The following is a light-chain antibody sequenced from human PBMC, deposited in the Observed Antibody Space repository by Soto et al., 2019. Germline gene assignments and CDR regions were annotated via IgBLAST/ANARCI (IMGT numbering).Light chain of an antibody. V-gene: IGKV1-12*01. CDR2: IAS. J-gene: IGKJ4*01. CDR1: QDINSW. CDR3: QQSKTFPLT. Sequence: DIQMTQSPSSVSASVGDRVTITCRARQDINSWLTWYQQKPGKAPKVLIYIASRLQSGVPSRFSGRGSGTDLSLTISNLQPEDFATYFCQQSKTFPLTFGGGTKVEIK.